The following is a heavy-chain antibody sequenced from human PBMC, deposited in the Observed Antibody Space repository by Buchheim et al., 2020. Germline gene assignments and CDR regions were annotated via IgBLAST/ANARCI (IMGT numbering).Heavy chain of an antibody. CDR2: ISSSGRHT. CDR3: ARVQNSGDFLYYYFMDV. Sequence: HLEESGGGLVKPGGSLRLSCAASESSFGDYYMTWVRQAPGKGLECISFISSSGRHTNYANSVRGRFTISRDNAKNSLYLQMNSLTVEDTAEYYCARVQNSGDFLYYYFMDVWGKGTT. V-gene: IGHV3-11*05. D-gene: IGHD4-17*01. J-gene: IGHJ6*03. CDR1: ESSFGDYY.